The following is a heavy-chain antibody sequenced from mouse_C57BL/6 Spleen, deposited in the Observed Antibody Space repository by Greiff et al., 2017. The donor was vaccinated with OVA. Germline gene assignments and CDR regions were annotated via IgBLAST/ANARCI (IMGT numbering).Heavy chain of an antibody. J-gene: IGHJ4*01. CDR1: GYTFTDYY. D-gene: IGHD1-1*01. CDR2: INPYNGGT. V-gene: IGHV1-19*01. Sequence: VQLQQSGPVLVKPGASVKMSCKASGYTFTDYYMNWVKQSHGKSLEWIGVINPYNGGTSYNQKFKGKATLTVDKSSSTAYMELNSLTSEDSAVYYWARRRGITTVVAEAMDYWGQGTSVTVSS. CDR3: ARRRGITTVVAEAMDY.